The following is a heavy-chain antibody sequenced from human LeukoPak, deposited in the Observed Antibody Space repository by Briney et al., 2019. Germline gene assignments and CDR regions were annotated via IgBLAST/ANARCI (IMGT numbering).Heavy chain of an antibody. Sequence: PGGSLRLSCAASGLTVSSNYMSWVRQAPGKGLEWVSVIYSGDNTFYADSVKGRFTIPRDNSKNTLYLQINSLRAEDTAMYYCARHTNDLWSGFDYWGQGTLVTVSS. CDR1: GLTVSSNY. CDR2: IYSGDNT. J-gene: IGHJ4*02. D-gene: IGHD3-3*01. V-gene: IGHV3-53*01. CDR3: ARHTNDLWSGFDY.